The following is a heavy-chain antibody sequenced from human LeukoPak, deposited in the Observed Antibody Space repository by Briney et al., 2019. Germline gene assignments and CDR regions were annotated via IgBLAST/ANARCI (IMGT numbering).Heavy chain of an antibody. CDR3: ARVLIRSSWFDP. D-gene: IGHD3-16*01. V-gene: IGHV1-8*03. CDR1: GYTFTSYD. Sequence: APVKVSCKASGYTFTSYDINWVRQATGQGLEWMGWMNPNSGNTGYAQKFQGRVTITRNTSISTAYMELSSLRSEDTAVYYCARVLIRSSWFDPWGQGTLVTVSS. CDR2: MNPNSGNT. J-gene: IGHJ5*02.